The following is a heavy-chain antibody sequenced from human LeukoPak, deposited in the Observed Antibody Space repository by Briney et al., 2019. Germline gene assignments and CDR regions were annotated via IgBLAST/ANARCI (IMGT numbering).Heavy chain of an antibody. Sequence: GGSLRLSCAASGFTFSSYAMSWVRQAPGKGLEWVSAISGSGGSTYYADSVKGRFTISRDNSKNTLYLQMNSLRAEDTAVYYCAKGAPRGYYDSSGHFDYWGQGTLVTVSS. D-gene: IGHD3-22*01. CDR3: AKGAPRGYYDSSGHFDY. V-gene: IGHV3-23*01. CDR2: ISGSGGST. J-gene: IGHJ4*02. CDR1: GFTFSSYA.